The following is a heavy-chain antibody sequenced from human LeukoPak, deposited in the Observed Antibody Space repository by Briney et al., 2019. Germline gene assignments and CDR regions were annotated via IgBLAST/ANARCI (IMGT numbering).Heavy chain of an antibody. Sequence: SETLSLTCAVYGGSFSGYYWSWIRQPPGKGLEWIGEINHSGSTNYNPSLKSRVTISVDTSKNQFSLKLSSVTAADTAVYYCASYDPLDYGGKSPIWFDPWGQGTLVTVSS. J-gene: IGHJ5*02. D-gene: IGHD4-23*01. CDR2: INHSGST. CDR3: ASYDPLDYGGKSPIWFDP. CDR1: GGSFSGYY. V-gene: IGHV4-34*01.